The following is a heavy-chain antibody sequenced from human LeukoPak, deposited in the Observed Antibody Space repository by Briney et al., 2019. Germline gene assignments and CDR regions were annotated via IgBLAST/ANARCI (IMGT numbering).Heavy chain of an antibody. D-gene: IGHD2-21*02. J-gene: IGHJ4*02. Sequence: GASENVSCTASVGTFSSYAISWMRHAPGQGLEWKGRIIPSFGTANYAQKFQGRVTITTDESTSTAYMELSRLRSEATAVYYCARVDCGGDCYSADYWGQGTLVTVSS. V-gene: IGHV1-69*05. CDR2: IIPSFGTA. CDR1: VGTFSSYA. CDR3: ARVDCGGDCYSADY.